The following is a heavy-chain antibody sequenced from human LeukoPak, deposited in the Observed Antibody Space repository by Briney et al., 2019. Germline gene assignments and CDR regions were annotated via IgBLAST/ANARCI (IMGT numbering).Heavy chain of an antibody. CDR2: LDSDGSNA. J-gene: IGHJ4*02. D-gene: IGHD2-15*01. CDR1: GFTFSSYW. V-gene: IGHV3-74*01. Sequence: GGPLRLSCAASGFTFSSYWMHWVRQTPGKGLVWVSRLDSDGSNARYADSVKGRFTISRDNAKTTLYLQMNSLRVEDTAVYYCAKESGGGGQGFDYWGQGTLVTVSS. CDR3: AKESGGGGQGFDY.